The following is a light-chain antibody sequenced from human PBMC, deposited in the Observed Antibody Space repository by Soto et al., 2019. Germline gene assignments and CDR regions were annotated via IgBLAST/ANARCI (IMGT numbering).Light chain of an antibody. CDR1: SSDVGGYNY. CDR2: DVS. V-gene: IGLV2-14*01. Sequence: QSALTQPASVSGSPGQSFTISCTGSSSDVGGYNYVSWYQQHPGKAPKLMIYDVSNRPSGVSNRFSGSKSGNTASLTISGLQAEDEADYYCSSYTSSSTLFGGGTQLTVL. J-gene: IGLJ2*01. CDR3: SSYTSSSTL.